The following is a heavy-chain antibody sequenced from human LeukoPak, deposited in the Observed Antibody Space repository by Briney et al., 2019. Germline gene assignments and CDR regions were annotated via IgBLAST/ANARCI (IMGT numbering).Heavy chain of an antibody. CDR2: MNPNSGNT. D-gene: IGHD3-10*01. CDR3: ARVKYGSGSLTLDV. Sequence: VASVKVSCKASGGTFSSYTISWVRQAPGQGLEWMGWMNPNSGNTGYAQKFQGRVTMTRNTSISTAYMELSSLRSEDTAVYYCARVKYGSGSLTLDVWGKGTTVTVSS. V-gene: IGHV1-8*02. CDR1: GGTFSSYT. J-gene: IGHJ6*04.